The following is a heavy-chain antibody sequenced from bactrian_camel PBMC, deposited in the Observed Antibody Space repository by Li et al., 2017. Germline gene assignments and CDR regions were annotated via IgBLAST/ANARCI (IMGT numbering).Heavy chain of an antibody. Sequence: QLVESGGALVQAGETLRLSCTASGFTFEDSDMGWYRQPPGNECHLVSTISSDGRTYYTDSVKGRFTISQDNAENMVYLQMNDLKPEDTATYYCAAGAFEGHYSGPNYCEAHAINEYSYWGQGTQVTVS. CDR1: GFTFEDSD. V-gene: IGHV3S55*01. CDR2: ISSDGRT. D-gene: IGHD2*01. J-gene: IGHJ4*01. CDR3: AAGAFEGHYSGPNYCEAHAINEYSY.